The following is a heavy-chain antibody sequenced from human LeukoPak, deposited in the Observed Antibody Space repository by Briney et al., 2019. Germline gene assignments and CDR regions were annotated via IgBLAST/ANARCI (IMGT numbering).Heavy chain of an antibody. CDR2: INPNSGGT. J-gene: IGHJ5*02. Sequence: ASGKVSCKASGYTFTGYYMQWVRQAPGQGLEWMGRINPNSGGTNYAQKFQGRVTMTRDTSISTAYMELSRLRSDDTAVYYCARDRYCSSTSCYAAGWFDPWGQGTLVTVSP. V-gene: IGHV1-2*06. D-gene: IGHD2-2*01. CDR3: ARDRYCSSTSCYAAGWFDP. CDR1: GYTFTGYY.